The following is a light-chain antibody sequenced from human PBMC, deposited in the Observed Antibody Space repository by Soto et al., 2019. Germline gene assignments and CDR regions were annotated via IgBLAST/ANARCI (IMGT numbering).Light chain of an antibody. J-gene: IGKJ1*01. CDR3: QQTSAFPRT. CDR1: RDISNS. V-gene: IGKV1-12*01. Sequence: DIQMTQSPSSVSASDGDRLTITCRASRDISNSLAWYQQTPGKAPKLLLRGASSLHRGVPSRFSGGGAGTEFTLTISSLQPEDFATYYCQQTSAFPRTFGQGTKVDVK. CDR2: GAS.